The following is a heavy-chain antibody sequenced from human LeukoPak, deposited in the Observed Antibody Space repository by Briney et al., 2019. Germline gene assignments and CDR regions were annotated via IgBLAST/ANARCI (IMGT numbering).Heavy chain of an antibody. Sequence: PSETLSLTCTVSGGSISSYYWSWIRQPPGKGLEWIGEINHSGSTNYNPSLKSRVTISVDTSKNQFSLKLSSVTAADTAVYYCANRIWFGEAHDNWFDPWGQGTLVTVSS. V-gene: IGHV4-34*01. CDR3: ANRIWFGEAHDNWFDP. D-gene: IGHD3-10*01. J-gene: IGHJ5*02. CDR1: GGSISSYY. CDR2: INHSGST.